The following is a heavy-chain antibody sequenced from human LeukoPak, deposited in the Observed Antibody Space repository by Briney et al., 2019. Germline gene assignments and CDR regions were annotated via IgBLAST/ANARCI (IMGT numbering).Heavy chain of an antibody. CDR2: IKQDGGEE. CDR1: GFTFSRYW. CDR3: ARDADSSSWSMYYYYGMDV. V-gene: IGHV3-7*01. J-gene: IGHJ6*02. Sequence: GGSLRLSCAASGFTFSRYWMTWVRQAPGKGPEWVANIKQDGGEEYYVDSVKGRFTISRDNAKNSLYLQMNSLRAEDTAVYYCARDADSSSWSMYYYYGMDVWGQGTTVTVSS. D-gene: IGHD6-13*01.